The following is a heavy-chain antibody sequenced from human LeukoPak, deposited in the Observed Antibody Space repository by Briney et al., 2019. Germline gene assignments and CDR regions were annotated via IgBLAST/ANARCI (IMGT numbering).Heavy chain of an antibody. CDR2: IGGSGVHT. V-gene: IGHV3-23*01. Sequence: PGGSLRLSCVASKITFSTYAMSWVRQAPGKGLEWVSGIGGSGVHTYYAASVKGRFTISRDNSKRTLNLQMNSLRAEDTAIYYCVREDTPATANYWGQGTLVTISS. J-gene: IGHJ4*02. CDR1: KITFSTYA. D-gene: IGHD2-21*02. CDR3: VREDTPATANY.